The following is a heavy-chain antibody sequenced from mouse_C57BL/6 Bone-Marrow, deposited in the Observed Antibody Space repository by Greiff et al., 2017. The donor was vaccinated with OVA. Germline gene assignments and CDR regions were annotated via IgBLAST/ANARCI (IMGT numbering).Heavy chain of an antibody. CDR3: ARSRLYYFDY. CDR1: GYTFTRYW. J-gene: IGHJ2*01. V-gene: IGHV1-59*01. Sequence: QVQLQQPGAELVRPGTSVKLSCKASGYTFTRYWMHWVKQRPGQGLEWIGVIDPSDSYTNYNQKFKGKATLTVDTSSSTAYMQLSSLTSEDSAVYYCARSRLYYFDYWGQGTTRTVSS. CDR2: IDPSDSYT.